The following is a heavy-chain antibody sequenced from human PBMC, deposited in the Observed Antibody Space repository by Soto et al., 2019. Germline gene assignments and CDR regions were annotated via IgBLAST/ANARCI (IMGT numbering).Heavy chain of an antibody. CDR1: GFTFSSYA. CDR3: AKVAIFGVVIYGAFDI. J-gene: IGHJ3*02. V-gene: IGHV3-23*01. CDR2: ISGSGGST. Sequence: GVLRLSCAASGFTFSSYAMSWVRQAPGKGLEWVSAISGSGGSTYYADSVKGRFTISRDNSKNTLYLQMNSLRAEDTAVYYCAKVAIFGVVIYGAFDIWGQGTMVTVSS. D-gene: IGHD3-3*01.